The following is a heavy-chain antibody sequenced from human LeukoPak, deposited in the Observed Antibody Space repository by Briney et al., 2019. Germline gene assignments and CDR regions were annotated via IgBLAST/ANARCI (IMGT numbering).Heavy chain of an antibody. D-gene: IGHD4-23*01. CDR1: GGSFSGYY. Sequence: SETLSLTCAVYGGSFSGYYWSWIRQPPGKGLEWIGEINHSGSTNYNPSLKSRVTISVDTSKNQFSLKLSSVTAADTAVYYCASDKNSGSHFDYWGQGTLVTVSS. CDR2: INHSGST. V-gene: IGHV4-34*01. J-gene: IGHJ4*02. CDR3: ASDKNSGSHFDY.